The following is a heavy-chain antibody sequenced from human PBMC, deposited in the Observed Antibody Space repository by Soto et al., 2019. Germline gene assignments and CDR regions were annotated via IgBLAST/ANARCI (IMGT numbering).Heavy chain of an antibody. V-gene: IGHV4-39*01. CDR1: GGSISSSSYY. CDR3: ASSPSGWYNLDY. CDR2: IYYSGST. D-gene: IGHD6-19*01. J-gene: IGHJ4*02. Sequence: QLQLQESGPGLVKPSETLSLTCTVSGGSISSSSYYWGWIRQPPGKGLEWIGSIYYSGSTYYNPSLKSRVTISVDTSKNQFSLKLSSVTAADTAVYYCASSPSGWYNLDYWGQGTLVTVSS.